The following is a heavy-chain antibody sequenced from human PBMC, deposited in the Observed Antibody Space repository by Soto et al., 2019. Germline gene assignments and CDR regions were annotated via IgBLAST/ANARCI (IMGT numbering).Heavy chain of an antibody. Sequence: EVQLVESGGGLVQPGESLRLSCAASGFMFSNYWMHWVRRAPGKGLVWVSRINGDGSSTNYADSVKGRITISRDNAKNTLYLQMNSLRVEDTAVYYCARGQRYRDYLYYFDYWGQGTLVTVSS. J-gene: IGHJ4*02. V-gene: IGHV3-74*01. CDR1: GFMFSNYW. D-gene: IGHD4-17*01. CDR2: INGDGSST. CDR3: ARGQRYRDYLYYFDY.